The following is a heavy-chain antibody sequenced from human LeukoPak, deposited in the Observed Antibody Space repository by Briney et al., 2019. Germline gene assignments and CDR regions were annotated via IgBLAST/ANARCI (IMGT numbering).Heavy chain of an antibody. CDR1: GFTVSSNY. V-gene: IGHV3-66*01. CDR3: ARAAYYYDSSGYYYDSNAFDI. CDR2: FYSGGST. Sequence: GRSLRLSCAASGFTVSSNYMSWVRQAPGKGLEWVSVFYSGGSTYYADSVKGRFTISRDNSKKTLYLQMNSLRAEDTAVYYCARAAYYYDSSGYYYDSNAFDIWGQGTMVTVSS. D-gene: IGHD3-22*01. J-gene: IGHJ3*02.